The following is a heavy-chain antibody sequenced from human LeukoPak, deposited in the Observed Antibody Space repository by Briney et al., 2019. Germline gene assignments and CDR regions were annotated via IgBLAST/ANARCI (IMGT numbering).Heavy chain of an antibody. CDR2: IRGSGGST. Sequence: PGGSLRLSCAASGFTFSSYAMGWVRQAPGKGLEWVSGIRGSGGSTYYADSVKGRFTISRDNSKNRLNLQMNSLRAEDTAVYYCAKQLGYFDYWGQGILVTVSS. CDR3: AKQLGYFDY. CDR1: GFTFSSYA. D-gene: IGHD5-24*01. J-gene: IGHJ4*02. V-gene: IGHV3-23*01.